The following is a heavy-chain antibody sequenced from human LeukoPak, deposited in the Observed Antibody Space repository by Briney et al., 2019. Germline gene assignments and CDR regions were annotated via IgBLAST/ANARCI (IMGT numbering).Heavy chain of an antibody. D-gene: IGHD3-10*01. CDR3: ARCPDFYGSGSYDHYYYYGMDV. CDR1: GYSFTSYW. CDR2: IYPGDSDT. V-gene: IGHV5-51*01. Sequence: GESLKISCKGSGYSFTSYWIGWVRQMPGKGLEWMGIIYPGDSDTRYSPSFQGQVTISADKSISTAYLQWSSLKASDTAMYYCARCPDFYGSGSYDHYYYYGMDVWGQGTTVTVSS. J-gene: IGHJ6*02.